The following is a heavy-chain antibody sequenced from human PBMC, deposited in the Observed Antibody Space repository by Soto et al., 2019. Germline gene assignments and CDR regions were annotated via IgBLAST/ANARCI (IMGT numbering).Heavy chain of an antibody. Sequence: ASVKVSCKTSGYTFNTYGINWVRQAPGQGLELMGWISAYDGKTTYAEKFQVRVTMTTDTSTSTAYMELRSLRSDDTAIYYCARDPHEFWTCYWFDPWGQGTPVTVPS. CDR3: ARDPHEFWTCYWFDP. J-gene: IGHJ5*02. CDR1: GYTFNTYG. D-gene: IGHD3-3*01. V-gene: IGHV1-18*01. CDR2: ISAYDGKT.